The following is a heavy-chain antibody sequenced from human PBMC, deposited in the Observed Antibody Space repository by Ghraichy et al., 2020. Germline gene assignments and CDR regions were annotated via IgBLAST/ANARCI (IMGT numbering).Heavy chain of an antibody. CDR1: GFTFSSYA. CDR3: ANSAIWGSYRYTPPDY. CDR2: ISGSGGST. Sequence: GGSLRLSCAASGFTFSSYAMSWVRQAPGKGLEWVSAISGSGGSTYYADSVKGRFTISRDNSKNTLYLQMNSLRAEDTAVYYCANSAIWGSYRYTPPDYWGQGTLVTVSS. V-gene: IGHV3-23*01. J-gene: IGHJ4*02. D-gene: IGHD3-16*02.